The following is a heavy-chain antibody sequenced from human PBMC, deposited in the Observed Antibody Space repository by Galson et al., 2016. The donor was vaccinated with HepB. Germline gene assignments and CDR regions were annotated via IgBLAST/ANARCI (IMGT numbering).Heavy chain of an antibody. CDR1: GGTFSTYG. V-gene: IGHV1-69*04. J-gene: IGHJ6*02. D-gene: IGHD3-10*01. CDR3: ARDETFGAEYYYGMDV. CDR2: VIPILGVT. Sequence: SVKVSCKASGGTFSTYGISWVRQAPGQGLEWMGRVIPILGVTTYAQKFQGRVTITADTSMSTGYMELSRLGFDDTAVFYCARDETFGAEYYYGMDVWGQGTTVTVSS.